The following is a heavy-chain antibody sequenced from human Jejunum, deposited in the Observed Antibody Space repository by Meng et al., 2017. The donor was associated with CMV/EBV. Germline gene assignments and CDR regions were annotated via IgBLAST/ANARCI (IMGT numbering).Heavy chain of an antibody. Sequence: VRLWWSGSGLGQPRESLRLSCTSSVFTFSTYVMSWGRQAPGKGLEWVSTISGSGDSTYYADSGKGRFTISRDNSKNTVYLQVNSLRAEDTALYYCAKGQLFTGAAHFDCWGQGTLVTVSS. D-gene: IGHD6-19*01. CDR3: AKGQLFTGAAHFDC. CDR1: VFTFSTYV. V-gene: IGHV3-23*01. CDR2: ISGSGDST. J-gene: IGHJ4*02.